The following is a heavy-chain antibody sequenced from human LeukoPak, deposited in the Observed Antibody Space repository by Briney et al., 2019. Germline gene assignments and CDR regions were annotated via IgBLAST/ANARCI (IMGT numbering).Heavy chain of an antibody. V-gene: IGHV4-39*07. Sequence: SETLSLTCTVSGDSSSNSIYYWGWIRQPPGRGLDWIGSIDYSGSTHYNPSLKSRATISIDMSKNQFSLKLNSVTAADTAVYYCAREYTLYRSGWFLDYWGQGTVVTVSS. D-gene: IGHD6-19*01. CDR1: GDSSSNSIYY. CDR3: AREYTLYRSGWFLDY. CDR2: IDYSGST. J-gene: IGHJ4*02.